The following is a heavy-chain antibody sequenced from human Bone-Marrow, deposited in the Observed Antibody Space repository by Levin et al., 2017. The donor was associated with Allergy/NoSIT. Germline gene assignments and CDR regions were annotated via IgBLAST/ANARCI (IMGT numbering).Heavy chain of an antibody. CDR2: ISGTGGST. CDR3: ARDWVGSGWPDNFDS. CDR1: GFTFSDHA. Sequence: PGGSLRLSCAASGFTFSDHAMSWVRQVPGKGLEWVSGISGTGGSTYYADYVEGRFTISRDRSKNTLYLQMNSLRVEDTAVYYCARDWVGSGWPDNFDSWGHGTLVTVSS. V-gene: IGHV3-23*01. D-gene: IGHD6-19*01. J-gene: IGHJ4*01.